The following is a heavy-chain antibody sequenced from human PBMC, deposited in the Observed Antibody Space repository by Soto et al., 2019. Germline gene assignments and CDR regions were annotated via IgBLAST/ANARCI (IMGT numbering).Heavy chain of an antibody. Sequence: GASVKVSCKASGYTFTNYGISWVRQAPGQRLEWMGWINAGNGNTKYSQKFQDRVTITRDTSASTAYMELSSLRSEDTAVYYCASFSTSCYGGCYYYGMDVWGQGTTVTVSS. D-gene: IGHD2-2*01. CDR3: ASFSTSCYGGCYYYGMDV. CDR2: INAGNGNT. J-gene: IGHJ6*02. CDR1: GYTFTNYG. V-gene: IGHV1-3*01.